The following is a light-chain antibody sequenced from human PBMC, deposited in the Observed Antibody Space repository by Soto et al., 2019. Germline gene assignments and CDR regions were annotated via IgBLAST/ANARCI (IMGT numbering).Light chain of an antibody. CDR2: WES. CDR3: QKYYSTPLT. V-gene: IGKV4-1*01. Sequence: DIVITQSPYSLAVSLGERGTINCKSRQSVLYSSNNKNYLAWYQQKPGQPPKLLIYWESTRESGVPARLSGSGSGTDLNLTISRLQAEDVAVYYCQKYYSTPLTCGGGTKVDIK. J-gene: IGKJ4*01. CDR1: QSVLYSSNNKNY.